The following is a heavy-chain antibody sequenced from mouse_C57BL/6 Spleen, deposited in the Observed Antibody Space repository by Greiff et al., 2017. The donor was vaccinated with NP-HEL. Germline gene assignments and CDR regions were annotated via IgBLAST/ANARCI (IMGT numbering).Heavy chain of an antibody. CDR3: ARKALYYASDY. CDR2: IWSGGST. V-gene: IGHV2-2*01. J-gene: IGHJ4*01. Sequence: VQGVESGPGLVQPSQSLSITCTVSGFSLTSYGVHWVRQSPGKGLEWLGVIWSGGSTDYNAAFISRLSISKDNSKSQVFFTMNSLQADETDIYYCARKALYYASDYWGQGTSVHVAS. CDR1: GFSLTSYG.